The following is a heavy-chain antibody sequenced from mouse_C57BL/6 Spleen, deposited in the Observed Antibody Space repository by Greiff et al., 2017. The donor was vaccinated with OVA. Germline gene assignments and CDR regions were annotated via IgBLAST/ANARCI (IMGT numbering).Heavy chain of an antibody. CDR3: AREPGYAMDY. J-gene: IGHJ4*01. V-gene: IGHV1-64*01. CDR2: IHPNSGST. D-gene: IGHD4-1*01. CDR1: GYTFTSYW. Sequence: QVQLKQPGAELVKPGASVKLSCKASGYTFTSYWMHWVKQRPGQGLEWIGMIHPNSGSTNYNEKFKSKATLTVDKSSSTAYMQLSSLTSEDSAVYYCAREPGYAMDYWGQGTSVTVSS.